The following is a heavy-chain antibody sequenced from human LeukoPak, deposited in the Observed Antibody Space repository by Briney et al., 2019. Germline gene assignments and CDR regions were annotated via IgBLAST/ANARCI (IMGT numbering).Heavy chain of an antibody. Sequence: PGRSLRLSCAASGXTFSSYGMHWVRQAPGKGLEWVAVIWYDGSNKYYADSVKGRFTISRDNSKNTLYLQMNSLRAEDTAVYYCARGLSGYDYPFDYWGQGTLVAVSS. D-gene: IGHD5-12*01. CDR3: ARGLSGYDYPFDY. J-gene: IGHJ4*02. CDR1: GXTFSSYG. CDR2: IWYDGSNK. V-gene: IGHV3-33*01.